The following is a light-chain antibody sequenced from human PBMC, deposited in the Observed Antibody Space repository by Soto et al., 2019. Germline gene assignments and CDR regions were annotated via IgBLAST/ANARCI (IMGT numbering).Light chain of an antibody. V-gene: IGKV2-30*01. CDR3: MQGTHWPLT. CDR1: QSLVYSDGNTY. Sequence: DVVMTKSPLSLPVTLGQPASISCRSSQSLVYSDGNTYLNWFQQRPGQPPRRLIFTVSKRDSGVPDRFSGSGSGTDFTLKISRVEAEDVGVYYCMQGTHWPLTFGQGTRLEIK. CDR2: TVS. J-gene: IGKJ5*01.